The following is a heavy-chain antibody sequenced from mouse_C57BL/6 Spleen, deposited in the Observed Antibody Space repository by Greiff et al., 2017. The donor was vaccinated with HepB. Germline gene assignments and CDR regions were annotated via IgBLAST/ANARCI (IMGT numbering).Heavy chain of an antibody. Sequence: EVQLQESGEGLVKPGGSLKLSCAASGFTFSSYAMSWVRQTPEKRLEWVAYISSGGDYIYYADTVKGRFTISRDNARNTLYLQMSSLKSEDTAMYYCTRYDGNPYAMDYWGQGTSVTVSS. CDR1: GFTFSSYA. J-gene: IGHJ4*01. V-gene: IGHV5-9-1*02. D-gene: IGHD2-3*01. CDR2: ISSGGDYI. CDR3: TRYDGNPYAMDY.